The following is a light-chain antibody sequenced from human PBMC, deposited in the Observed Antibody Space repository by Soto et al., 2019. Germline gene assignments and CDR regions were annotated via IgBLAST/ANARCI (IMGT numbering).Light chain of an antibody. CDR2: GAS. CDR3: QQYGSSPTWT. J-gene: IGKJ1*01. Sequence: DIVLTRSPGTLSLSPGERATLSCRASRSVSSNYLAWYQQKPGQAPRLLIHGASSRATGIPDRISGSGSGTDFTLTISRLEPEDFAVYYCQQYGSSPTWTFGQGTKVDIK. V-gene: IGKV3-20*01. CDR1: RSVSSNY.